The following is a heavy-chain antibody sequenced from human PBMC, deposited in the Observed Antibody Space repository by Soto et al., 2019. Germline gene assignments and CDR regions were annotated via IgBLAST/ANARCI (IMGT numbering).Heavy chain of an antibody. CDR3: AKYGDDSSRSRGAYDI. CDR1: GFTFSRFA. V-gene: IGHV3-23*01. J-gene: IGHJ3*02. CDR2: IGTSGNTI. D-gene: IGHD3-22*01. Sequence: PGGSLRLSCAASGFTFSRFAMSWVRQAPGQGLEWVSLIGTSGNTIYYADSVKGRFTISRDNSQNTLYLHMNSLRLEDTAVYYCAKYGDDSSRSRGAYDIWGQGTMVTVSS.